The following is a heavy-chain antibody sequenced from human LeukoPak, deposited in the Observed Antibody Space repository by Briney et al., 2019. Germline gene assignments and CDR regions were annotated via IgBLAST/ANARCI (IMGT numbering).Heavy chain of an antibody. D-gene: IGHD6-13*01. J-gene: IGHJ6*02. CDR3: ARGGSSSQKGVRYYYGMDV. Sequence: GGSLRLSCAASGFTFSSYSMNWVRQAPGKGLEWVSSISSSSSYIYYADSVKGRFTISRDNAKNSLYLQMNSLRAEDTAVYYCARGGSSSQKGVRYYYGMDVWGRGTTVTVSS. V-gene: IGHV3-21*01. CDR1: GFTFSSYS. CDR2: ISSSSSYI.